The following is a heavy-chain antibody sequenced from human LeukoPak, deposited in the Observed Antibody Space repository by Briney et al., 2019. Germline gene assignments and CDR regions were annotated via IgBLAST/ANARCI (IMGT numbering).Heavy chain of an antibody. J-gene: IGHJ4*02. D-gene: IGHD3-10*01. CDR2: IYWDDDK. Sequence: SGPTLVNPTQTLTLTCTFSGFSLSTSGVGVGWIRQPPGKALEWLALIYWDDDKRYSPSLKSRLTITKDTSKNQVVLTMTNMDPVDTATYYCAHYGVSWFGELSYYFDYWGQGTLVTVSS. V-gene: IGHV2-5*02. CDR3: AHYGVSWFGELSYYFDY. CDR1: GFSLSTSGVG.